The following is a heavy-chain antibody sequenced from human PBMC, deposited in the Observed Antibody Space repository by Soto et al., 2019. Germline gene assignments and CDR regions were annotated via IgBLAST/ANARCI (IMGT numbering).Heavy chain of an antibody. CDR1: GFTFSSYA. V-gene: IGHV3-23*01. J-gene: IGHJ3*02. CDR3: AKEQLRQQLVRSDAFDI. CDR2: ISGSGGST. Sequence: GGSLRLSCAASGFTFSSYAMSWVRQAPGKGLEWVSAISGSGGSTYYADSVKGRFTISRDNSKNTLYLQMNSLRAEDTAVYYCAKEQLRQQLVRSDAFDIWGQGTMVTVSS. D-gene: IGHD6-13*01.